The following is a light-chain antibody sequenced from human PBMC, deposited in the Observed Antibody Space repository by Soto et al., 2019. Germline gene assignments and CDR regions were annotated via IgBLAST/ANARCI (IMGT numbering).Light chain of an antibody. CDR2: GAS. CDR3: QPYGSSGT. V-gene: IGKV3-20*01. CDR1: PSVSNNY. J-gene: IGKJ1*01. Sequence: IGLKKSPSTVSLSTREKATLSCRASPSVSNNYLAGYQQKPCQAPRLLIYGASNRATGIPDRFSGSGSGTDFTLTISRLEPEEFAVYYSQPYGSSGTFGQRTNVDI.